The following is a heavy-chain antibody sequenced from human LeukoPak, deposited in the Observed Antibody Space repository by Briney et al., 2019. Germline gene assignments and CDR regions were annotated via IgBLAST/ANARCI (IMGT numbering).Heavy chain of an antibody. J-gene: IGHJ4*02. V-gene: IGHV1-18*01. CDR3: ARVGNGWYPW. D-gene: IGHD6-19*01. CDR2: ISAYNGNT. Sequence: ASFEVSFGGCGYSLASDCICWVGQAPEKGLEWMGWISAYNGNTNYAQKLQGRVTITTDTSTSTAYIELRSLRSDDTAVYYCARVGNGWYPWWGQGTLVTVSS. CDR1: GYSLASDC.